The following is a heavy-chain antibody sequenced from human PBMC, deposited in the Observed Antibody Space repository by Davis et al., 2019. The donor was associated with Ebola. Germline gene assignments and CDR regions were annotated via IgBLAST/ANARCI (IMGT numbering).Heavy chain of an antibody. CDR1: GGTFSTYA. D-gene: IGHD5-18*01. CDR2: IIPMLGIP. CDR3: ARDLGTAMATE. J-gene: IGHJ4*02. V-gene: IGHV1-69*04. Sequence: AASVKVSCKASGGTFSTYAIDWVRQAPGQGLEWMGRIIPMLGIPNYAQRFQGRVTITADKSTSTAYMELSNLRSEDTAMYYCARDLGTAMATEWGQGTLVTVSS.